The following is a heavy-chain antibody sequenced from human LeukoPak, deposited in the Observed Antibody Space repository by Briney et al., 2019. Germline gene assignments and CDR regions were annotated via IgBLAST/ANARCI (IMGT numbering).Heavy chain of an antibody. CDR1: GFTFSSYG. CDR3: AKPELLWFGEFNYDY. J-gene: IGHJ4*02. CDR2: IRYDGSNK. V-gene: IGHV3-30*02. Sequence: PGGSLRLSCAASGFTFSSYGMHWVRQAPGKGLERVAFIRYDGSNKYYADSVRGRFTISRDNSKNTPYLQMNSLRAEDTAVYYCAKPELLWFGEFNYDYWGQGTLVTVSS. D-gene: IGHD3-10*01.